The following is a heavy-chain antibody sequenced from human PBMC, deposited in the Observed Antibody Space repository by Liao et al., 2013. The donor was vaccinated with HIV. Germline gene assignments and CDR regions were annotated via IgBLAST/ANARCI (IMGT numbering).Heavy chain of an antibody. CDR3: ASRGHFYFYMDV. CDR2: IYYSGST. D-gene: IGHD3-10*01. V-gene: IGHV4-39*07. J-gene: IGHJ6*03. CDR1: GGSISSSIYH. Sequence: QLQLQESGPGLVKPSETLSLTCTVSGGSISSSIYHWGWIRQPPGKRLEWIATIYYSGSTYYGPSLQSRVTISVDTSHNQFSLKLNSVTAADTAVYYCASRGHFYFYMDVWGKGTTVSVSS.